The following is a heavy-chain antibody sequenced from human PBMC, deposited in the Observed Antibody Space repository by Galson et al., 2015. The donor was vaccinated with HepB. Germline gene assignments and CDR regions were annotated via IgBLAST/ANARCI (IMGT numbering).Heavy chain of an antibody. CDR3: ARRGSIYGDDAFDI. CDR2: ITPYNTHT. J-gene: IGHJ3*02. CDR1: GYSFITFG. D-gene: IGHD4-17*01. Sequence: SVKVSCKASGYSFITFGLTWVRQAPGQGLEWLGWITPYNTHTDYTQKLQGRITMTTDTSTDTAYMELRGLRTDDTAVYYCARRGSIYGDDAFDIWGQGTMVTVSS. V-gene: IGHV1-18*01.